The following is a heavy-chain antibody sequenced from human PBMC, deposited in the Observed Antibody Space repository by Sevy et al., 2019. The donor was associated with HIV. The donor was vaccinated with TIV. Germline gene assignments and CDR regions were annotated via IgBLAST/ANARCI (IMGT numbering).Heavy chain of an antibody. CDR2: ISYDGSNK. CDR1: GFIFSNYA. J-gene: IGHJ4*02. V-gene: IGHV3-30*04. D-gene: IGHD3-22*01. Sequence: GGSLRLSCAASGFIFSNYAIHWVRRAPGKGLEWVAVISYDGSNKHYAASVKGRFTISRDNSRNTLFLQMNSLRLDDTAVYYGGRDPTFSSVPSGYYPFDSWGQGTLVTVSS. CDR3: GRDPTFSSVPSGYYPFDS.